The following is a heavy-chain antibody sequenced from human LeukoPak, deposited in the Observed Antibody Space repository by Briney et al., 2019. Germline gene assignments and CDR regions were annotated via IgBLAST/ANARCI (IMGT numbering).Heavy chain of an antibody. D-gene: IGHD1-7*01. J-gene: IGHJ6*02. V-gene: IGHV1-69*04. CDR1: GGTFSSYA. CDR2: IIPILGIA. Sequence: SVKVSCKASGGTFSSYAISWVRQAPGQGLEWMGRIIPILGIANYAQKFQGRVTITADKSTSTAYMELSSLRSEDTAVYYCARARAGTEADYYYYYYGMDVWGQGTTVTVSS. CDR3: ARARAGTEADYYYYYYGMDV.